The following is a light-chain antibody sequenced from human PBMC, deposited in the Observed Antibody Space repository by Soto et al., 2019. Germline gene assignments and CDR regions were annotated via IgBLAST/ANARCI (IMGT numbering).Light chain of an antibody. J-gene: IGKJ1*01. V-gene: IGKV3-20*01. Sequence: EIVLTQSPGTLSLSPGERATLSCRASQSVRSDYLAWYQQQPRQAPRLHIYGASTRATGIPDRFTGSGSGTDFTLTISRLEPEDFAVYYCQQYGSSPRTFGQGTKVEIK. CDR1: QSVRSDY. CDR3: QQYGSSPRT. CDR2: GAS.